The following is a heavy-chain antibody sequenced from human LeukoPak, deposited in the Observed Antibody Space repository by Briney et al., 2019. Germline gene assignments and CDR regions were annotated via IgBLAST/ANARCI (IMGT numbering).Heavy chain of an antibody. CDR3: ARTGTIFGVVIAN. D-gene: IGHD3-3*01. Sequence: PSETLSLTCTVSGGSISTYYWSWIRLPAREGLGCIGRTYTSGSTDFNPSLKSRVTISVDKAKNQFSLKLSSVTAADTAVYYCARTGTIFGVVIANWGQGTLVTVSS. J-gene: IGHJ4*02. CDR1: GGSISTYY. CDR2: TYTSGST. V-gene: IGHV4-4*07.